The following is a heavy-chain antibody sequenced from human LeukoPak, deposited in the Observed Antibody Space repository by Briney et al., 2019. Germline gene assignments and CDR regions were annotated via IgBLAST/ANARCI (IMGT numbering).Heavy chain of an antibody. CDR3: TRDISPTMVAIDY. CDR2: ISWNSGSI. CDR1: GFTFNDYA. V-gene: IGHV3-9*03. J-gene: IGHJ4*02. D-gene: IGHD3-10*01. Sequence: GRSLRLSCAASGFTFNDYAMHWVRQAPGKGLEWVSGISWNSGSIVYADSVKGRFTISRDNAKNSLYLQMNSLRVEDMALYFCTRDISPTMVAIDYWGQGTLVTVSS.